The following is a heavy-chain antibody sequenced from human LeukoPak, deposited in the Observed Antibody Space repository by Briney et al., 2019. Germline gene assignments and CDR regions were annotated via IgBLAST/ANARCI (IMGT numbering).Heavy chain of an antibody. D-gene: IGHD2-15*01. Sequence: GGSLRLSCATPGFSFDSYAMSWVRQAPGKGLEWVSAISDSGGSTYYADSVKGRFTISRDNSKNTLYLQVNSLRAEDTAVYYCAKDLSRVIPATPDYWGQGTLVTVSS. CDR2: ISDSGGST. J-gene: IGHJ4*02. V-gene: IGHV3-23*01. CDR1: GFSFDSYA. CDR3: AKDLSRVIPATPDY.